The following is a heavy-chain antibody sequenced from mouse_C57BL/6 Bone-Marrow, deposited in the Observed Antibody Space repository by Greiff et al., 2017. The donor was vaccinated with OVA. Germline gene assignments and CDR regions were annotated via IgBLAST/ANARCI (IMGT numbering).Heavy chain of an antibody. V-gene: IGHV1-81*01. CDR2: IYPRSGNT. CDR3: ARSRILPRDAMDY. CDR1: GYTFTSYG. J-gene: IGHJ4*01. D-gene: IGHD5-5*01. Sequence: VQRQQSGAELARPGASVKLSCKASGYTFTSYGISWVKQRTGQGLEWIGEIYPRSGNTYYNEKFKGKATLTADKSSSTAYMELRSLTSEDSAVYFCARSRILPRDAMDYWGQGTSVTVSS.